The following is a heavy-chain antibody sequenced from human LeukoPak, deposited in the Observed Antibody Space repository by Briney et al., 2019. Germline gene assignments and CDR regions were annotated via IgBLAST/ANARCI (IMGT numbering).Heavy chain of an antibody. CDR3: ARGGDSSGYYCVY. V-gene: IGHV1-69*05. CDR2: IIPIFGTA. D-gene: IGHD3-22*01. Sequence: SVKVSCKASVGTFSSYAISWVRQAPGQGLEWMGGIIPIFGTANYAQKFQGRVTITTDESTSTAYMELSSLRSEDTAVYYCARGGDSSGYYCVYWGQGTLVTVSS. CDR1: VGTFSSYA. J-gene: IGHJ4*02.